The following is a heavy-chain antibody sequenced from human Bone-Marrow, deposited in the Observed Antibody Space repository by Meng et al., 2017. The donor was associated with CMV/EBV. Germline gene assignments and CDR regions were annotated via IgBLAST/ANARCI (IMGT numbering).Heavy chain of an antibody. CDR1: GGTFSNYA. CDR2: ISAYNGNT. CDR3: ARDGFMITFGGASAY. V-gene: IGHV1-18*01. J-gene: IGHJ4*02. Sequence: ASVKVSCKPSGGTFSNYAVSWVRQAPGQGLEWMGWISAYNGNTNYAQKLQGRVTMTTDTSTSTAYMELRSLRSDDTAVYYCARDGFMITFGGASAYWGQGTLVTVSS. D-gene: IGHD3-16*01.